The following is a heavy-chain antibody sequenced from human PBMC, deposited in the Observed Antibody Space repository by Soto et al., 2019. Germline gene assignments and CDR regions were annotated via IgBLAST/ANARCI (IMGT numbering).Heavy chain of an antibody. J-gene: IGHJ4*02. CDR1: GFKVGSSY. CDR2: IVSGGST. CDR3: ATDSRNVGIGYFDS. D-gene: IGHD1-26*01. V-gene: IGHV3-53*01. Sequence: GGSLRLSCAASGFKVGSSYVTWVRQTPGEGLEWVSVIVSGGSTHYADSVTGRFTVSRDVSNNTVYLHMSSLRAEDTAVYFCATDSRNVGIGYFDSWGLGXLVTVYS.